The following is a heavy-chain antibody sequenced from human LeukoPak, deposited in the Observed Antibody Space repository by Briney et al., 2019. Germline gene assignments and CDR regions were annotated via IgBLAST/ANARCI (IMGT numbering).Heavy chain of an antibody. Sequence: GKPLRLSCAASGFTFNSYGMHWVRQAPGKGLEWVALIWYDGSKKYYADSVEGRFNISRDNSKNTLYLQMSSLRAEDTAVLYCVRDFGSGYYLDYWGQGTLVTVSS. CDR3: VRDFGSGYYLDY. J-gene: IGHJ4*02. CDR1: GFTFNSYG. D-gene: IGHD3-10*01. CDR2: IWYDGSKK. V-gene: IGHV3-33*01.